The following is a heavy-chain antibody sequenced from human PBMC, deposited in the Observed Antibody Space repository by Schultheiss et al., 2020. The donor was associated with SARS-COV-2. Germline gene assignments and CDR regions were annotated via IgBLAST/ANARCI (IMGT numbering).Heavy chain of an antibody. CDR2: ISYDGSNK. J-gene: IGHJ4*02. D-gene: IGHD3-22*01. Sequence: GGSLRLSCAASGFTFSNFDMNWVRQAPGKGLEWVALISYDGSNKIYADSVKGRLTISRDNSKSTLFLQMDSLRPDDTAMYHCAQNSWDNSGHYIWWGPGTLVTVSS. CDR1: GFTFSNFD. V-gene: IGHV3-30-3*01. CDR3: AQNSWDNSGHYIW.